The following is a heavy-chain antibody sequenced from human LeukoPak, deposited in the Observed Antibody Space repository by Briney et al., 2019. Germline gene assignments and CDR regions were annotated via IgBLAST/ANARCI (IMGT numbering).Heavy chain of an antibody. CDR3: ARDNDILTGPSPNNWFDP. Sequence: GGSLRLSCAASGFTFSSYSMNWVRQAPGKGLEWVSSISSSSSYIYYADSVKGRFTISRDNAKNSLYLQMNSLRAEDTAVYYCARDNDILTGPSPNNWFDPWGQGTLVTVSS. CDR2: ISSSSSYI. V-gene: IGHV3-21*01. J-gene: IGHJ5*02. D-gene: IGHD3-9*01. CDR1: GFTFSSYS.